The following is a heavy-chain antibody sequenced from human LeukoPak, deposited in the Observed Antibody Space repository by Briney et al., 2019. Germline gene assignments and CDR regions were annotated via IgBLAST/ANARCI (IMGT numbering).Heavy chain of an antibody. CDR1: GGSISSGGYS. Sequence: SETLSLTCAVSGGSISSGGYSWSWIRQPPGKGLEWIGYIYHSGSTYYNPSLKSRVTISVDRSKNQFSLKLSSVTAADTAVYYCAREDCSGGSCYARDWFDPWGQGTLVTVSS. CDR2: IYHSGST. D-gene: IGHD2-15*01. CDR3: AREDCSGGSCYARDWFDP. V-gene: IGHV4-30-2*01. J-gene: IGHJ5*02.